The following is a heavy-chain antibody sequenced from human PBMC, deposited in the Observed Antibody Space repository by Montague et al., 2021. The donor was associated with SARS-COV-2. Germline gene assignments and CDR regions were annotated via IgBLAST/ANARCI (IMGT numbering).Heavy chain of an antibody. D-gene: IGHD3-10*01. V-gene: IGHV4-39*01. Sequence: SETLSLTCTVSGGSVSSSPYYWGWIRQPRGRGLEWVGSISYSGRTYFXPSLKSRLTISVDSSENQFSLRLSSVTAADTAVYYCASSYYYGSGTYVYNYYMDVWGKGTTVTVSS. CDR2: ISYSGRT. CDR3: ASSYYYGSGTYVYNYYMDV. J-gene: IGHJ6*03. CDR1: GGSVSSSPYY.